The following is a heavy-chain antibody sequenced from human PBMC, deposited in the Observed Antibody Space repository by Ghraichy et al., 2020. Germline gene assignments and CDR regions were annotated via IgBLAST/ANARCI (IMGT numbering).Heavy chain of an antibody. D-gene: IGHD4-23*01. CDR2: INTDGSTT. Sequence: GESLNISCAASGFTFSSYWMHWVRQAPGKGLVWVSRINTDGSTTSYADSVKGRFTTSRDNAKNTLYLQMNSLGVEDTAVYYCARIDRMTTVESRRGLGYWGQGTLVTVSS. J-gene: IGHJ4*02. CDR1: GFTFSSYW. V-gene: IGHV3-74*01. CDR3: ARIDRMTTVESRRGLGY.